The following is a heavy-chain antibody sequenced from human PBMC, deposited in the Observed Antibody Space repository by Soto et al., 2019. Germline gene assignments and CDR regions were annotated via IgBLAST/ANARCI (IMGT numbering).Heavy chain of an antibody. CDR3: AKQNYYGSGSRGYMDV. D-gene: IGHD3-10*01. Sequence: EVQLVESGGGLVQPGRSLRLSCSASGFMFQDYTLHWVRQAPGKGLEWVSGINWNSGGIDYVGSVKGRFTISRDNAKKALYLQMNSLRPEDTALYYCAKQNYYGSGSRGYMDVWGKGTTVTVSS. CDR2: INWNSGGI. V-gene: IGHV3-9*01. J-gene: IGHJ6*03. CDR1: GFMFQDYT.